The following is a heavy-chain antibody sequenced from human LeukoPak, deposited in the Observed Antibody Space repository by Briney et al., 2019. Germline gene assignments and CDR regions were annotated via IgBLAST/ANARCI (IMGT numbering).Heavy chain of an antibody. CDR3: TKDRGTTGPYDY. V-gene: IGHV3-21*01. J-gene: IGHJ4*02. Sequence: GGSLRLSCAASGFIFGDYSMNWVRQAPGKGLEWVSSISKGSGYKYYADSVRGRFTVSRDNARDSLYLQMNSLRAEDTAIYYCTKDRGTTGPYDYWGQGILVTVPS. CDR1: GFIFGDYS. CDR2: ISKGSGYK. D-gene: IGHD3-10*01.